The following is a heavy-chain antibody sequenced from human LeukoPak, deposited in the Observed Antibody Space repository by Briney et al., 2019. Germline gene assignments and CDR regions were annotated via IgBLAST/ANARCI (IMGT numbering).Heavy chain of an antibody. J-gene: IGHJ4*02. Sequence: SQTLSLTCTVSGGSISSGDYYWSWIRQPPGKGLEWIGYMYYSGSPSSIPLHKSRVPVSVDTSTDPSSLKLSSVTAADTAVYYCARDRLPGPRWGQGTLVTVSS. V-gene: IGHV4-30-4*01. CDR2: MYYSGSP. CDR1: GGSISSGDYY. CDR3: ARDRLPGPR. D-gene: IGHD2-21*01.